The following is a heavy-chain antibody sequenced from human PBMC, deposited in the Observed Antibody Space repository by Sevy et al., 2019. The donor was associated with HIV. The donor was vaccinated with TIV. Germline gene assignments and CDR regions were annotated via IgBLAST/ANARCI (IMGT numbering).Heavy chain of an antibody. D-gene: IGHD3-22*01. CDR1: GGTFSNYA. Sequence: ASVKVSCQASGGTFSNYAISWVRQAPGQGLEWMGGLIPMFDTANYAQKFQGKVTLTADVSTTTAYMELSSLRSDDTAVYYYAGSYFDSSGYSPLYYYGMDVWGQGTTVTVSS. CDR3: AGSYFDSSGYSPLYYYGMDV. J-gene: IGHJ6*02. CDR2: LIPMFDTA. V-gene: IGHV1-69*13.